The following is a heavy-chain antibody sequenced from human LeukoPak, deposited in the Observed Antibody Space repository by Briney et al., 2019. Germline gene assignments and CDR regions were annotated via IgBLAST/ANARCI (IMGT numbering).Heavy chain of an antibody. J-gene: IGHJ4*02. V-gene: IGHV3-23*01. CDR1: RFTFSSYA. CDR3: ARGETGESHFDY. Sequence: PGGSLRLSCAASRFTFSSYAMSWVRQAPGKGLEWVSAISGSGGSTYYADSVKGRFTISRDNSKNTLYLQMNSLRAEDTAVYYCARGETGESHFDYWGQGTLVTVSS. CDR2: ISGSGGST. D-gene: IGHD7-27*01.